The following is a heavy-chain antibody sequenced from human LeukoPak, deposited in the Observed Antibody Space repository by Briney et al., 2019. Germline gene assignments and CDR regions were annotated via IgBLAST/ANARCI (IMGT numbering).Heavy chain of an antibody. CDR1: GYTLTELS. J-gene: IGHJ4*02. Sequence: ASVKVSCKVSGYTLTELSMHWVRQAPGKGLEWMGGLDPEDGETIYAQKFQGRVTMTTDTSTTTAYMELRSLRSDDTAVYYCARDLYYYDSTGSPSDYWGQGTLVTVSS. CDR3: ARDLYYYDSTGSPSDY. D-gene: IGHD3-22*01. V-gene: IGHV1-24*01. CDR2: LDPEDGET.